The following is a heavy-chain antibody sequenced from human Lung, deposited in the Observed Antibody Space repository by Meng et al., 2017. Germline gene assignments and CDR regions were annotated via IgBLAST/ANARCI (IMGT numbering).Heavy chain of an antibody. Sequence: SETLSLTCVVSGGSFSDYYWSWIRQPPGKGLEWIGEINHSGSTNYNPSLESRATISVDTSQNNLSLKLSSVTAADSAVYYCARGPTTVAHDFDYWGQGTLVPVSS. CDR2: INHSGST. CDR3: ARGPTTVAHDFDY. CDR1: GGSFSDYY. D-gene: IGHD4-11*01. V-gene: IGHV4-34*01. J-gene: IGHJ4*02.